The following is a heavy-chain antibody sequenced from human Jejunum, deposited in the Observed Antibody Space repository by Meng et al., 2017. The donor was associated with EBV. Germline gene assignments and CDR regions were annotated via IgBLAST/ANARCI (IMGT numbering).Heavy chain of an antibody. Sequence: LQLQESGSGLAEPSETLSLTCAVSVGSISSGGYSWHWIRQPPGKGLQWIGYIYYSGSAFYNPSLKSRVTLSVDRSKNQFSLNLSSVTAADTAVYYCARGAYFDYWGQGTLVTVSS. J-gene: IGHJ4*02. CDR2: IYYSGSA. CDR1: VGSISSGGYS. V-gene: IGHV4-30-2*01. CDR3: ARGAYFDY.